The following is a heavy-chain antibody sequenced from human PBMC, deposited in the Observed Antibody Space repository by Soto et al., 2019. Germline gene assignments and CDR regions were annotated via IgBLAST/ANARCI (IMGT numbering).Heavy chain of an antibody. CDR1: GGSLSSYF. D-gene: IGHD3-22*01. J-gene: IGHJ3*02. CDR2: ISYSGST. CDR3: ARDLRSYYDSSGWVAFDI. Sequence: SETLSLTCTVSGGSLSSYFWSWMRQPPGKGLEWIGHISYSGSTYYNPSLKSRVTISVDTSKNQFSLKLSSVTAADTAVYYCARDLRSYYDSSGWVAFDIWGQGTMVTVSS. V-gene: IGHV4-59*12.